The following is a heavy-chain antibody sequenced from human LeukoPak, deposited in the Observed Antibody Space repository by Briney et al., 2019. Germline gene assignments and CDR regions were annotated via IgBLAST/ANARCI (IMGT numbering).Heavy chain of an antibody. CDR2: TYNGGST. Sequence: SETLSLTCTVSGGSVSSSIYHWFWIRQPPGKGLEWIGFTYNGGSTYYNPSLKSRVTISVDMAKNQFSLKVMSVTAADMAVYYCVRGHGGYWGQGTLVTVSS. CDR3: VRGHGGY. V-gene: IGHV4-61*01. CDR1: GGSVSSSIYH. J-gene: IGHJ4*02.